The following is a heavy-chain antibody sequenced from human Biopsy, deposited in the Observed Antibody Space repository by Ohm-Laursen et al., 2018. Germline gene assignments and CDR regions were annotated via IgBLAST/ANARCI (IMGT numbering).Heavy chain of an antibody. CDR1: GVSVTSRGYY. CDR2: ISYCGTT. Sequence: SDTLSLTCTVSGVSVTSRGYYWTWIRQPPGTGVEWIGHISYCGTTNYKSSLRSRVTILVDPSKNQFSLRLTSVTAADTAVYFCARELVGMATLDYRVDRWGRGTLVTVSS. CDR3: ARELVGMATLDYRVDR. D-gene: IGHD5-24*01. J-gene: IGHJ4*02. V-gene: IGHV4-61*08.